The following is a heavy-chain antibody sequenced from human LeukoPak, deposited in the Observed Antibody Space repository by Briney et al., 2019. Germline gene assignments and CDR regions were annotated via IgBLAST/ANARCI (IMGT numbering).Heavy chain of an antibody. CDR2: LRYDGSNK. V-gene: IGHV3-30*02. J-gene: IGHJ3*02. CDR3: ALPATAIPGSVAFDM. D-gene: IGHD2-2*02. Sequence: GRSLRLSCAPAGLTFSSYGMYWVRQAPGKGLEWVAFLRYDGSNKYYADSVKGRFTVSRDNYKNTLYLQMNNLRAEDTAVYYCALPATAIPGSVAFDMWGQGTMVTVSS. CDR1: GLTFSSYG.